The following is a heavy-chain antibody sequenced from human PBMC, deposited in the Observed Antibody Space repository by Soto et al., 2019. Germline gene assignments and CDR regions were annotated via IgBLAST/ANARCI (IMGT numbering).Heavy chain of an antibody. CDR2: ISSCGTTT. Sequence: QVQLVESGGGFVEPGGSLRLSCAASGFRFSDHYMTWIRQAPGKGLEWFSNISSCGTTTSYADSVKGRFTVSRDNAKNSLYLQMNSLRTEDTAVYYCAGDPYYYGSAFWGQGTLVTVSS. D-gene: IGHD3-10*01. CDR3: AGDPYYYGSAF. CDR1: GFRFSDHY. J-gene: IGHJ4*02. V-gene: IGHV3-11*01.